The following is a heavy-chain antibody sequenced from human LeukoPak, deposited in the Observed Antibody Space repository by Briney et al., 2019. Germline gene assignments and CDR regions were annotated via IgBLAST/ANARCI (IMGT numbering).Heavy chain of an antibody. Sequence: SETLSLTCTVSGGSISGYYWTWIRQPPGKGLEWIGFIYYSGYTNYNPSFMSRVTISIDTSKNQFSLKLSSVTAADTAVYYCARISYDGSGNRPDYWGQGTLVTVSS. J-gene: IGHJ4*02. CDR2: IYYSGYT. CDR1: GGSISGYY. CDR3: ARISYDGSGNRPDY. D-gene: IGHD3-22*01. V-gene: IGHV4-59*08.